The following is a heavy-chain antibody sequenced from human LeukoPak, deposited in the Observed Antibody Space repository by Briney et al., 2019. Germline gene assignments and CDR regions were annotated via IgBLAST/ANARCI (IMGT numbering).Heavy chain of an antibody. CDR1: GGSISSYY. CDR2: IYTSGST. CDR3: ARDDYSNYGNWFDP. V-gene: IGHV4-4*07. D-gene: IGHD4-11*01. Sequence: PSETLSLTCTVSGGSISSYYWSWIRQPAGKGLEWIGRIYTSGSTNYNPSLKSRVTMSVDTFKNQFSLKLSSVTAADTAVYSCARDDYSNYGNWFDPWGQGTLVTVSS. J-gene: IGHJ5*02.